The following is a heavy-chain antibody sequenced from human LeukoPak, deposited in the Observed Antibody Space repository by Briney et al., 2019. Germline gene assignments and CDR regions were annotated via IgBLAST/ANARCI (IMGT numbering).Heavy chain of an antibody. CDR3: AAEGSGCSGGSCYLDAFDI. CDR1: GFTFSSYG. V-gene: IGHV3-30*03. J-gene: IGHJ3*02. D-gene: IGHD2-15*01. CDR2: ISYDGSNK. Sequence: PGGSLRLSCAASGFTFSSYGMHWVRQAPGKGLEWVAVISYDGSNKYYADSVKGRFTISRDNSKNTLYLQMNSLRAEDTAVYYCAAEGSGCSGGSCYLDAFDIWGQGTMVTVSS.